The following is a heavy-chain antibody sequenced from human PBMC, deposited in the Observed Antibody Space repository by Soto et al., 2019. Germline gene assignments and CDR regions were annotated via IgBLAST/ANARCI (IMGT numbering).Heavy chain of an antibody. CDR1: GYTFTSYY. J-gene: IGHJ3*02. D-gene: IGHD2-2*01. CDR2: INPSGGST. CDR3: ARIYCSSTSCYASSRRSDAFDI. V-gene: IGHV1-46*01. Sequence: ASVKVSCKASGYTFTSYYMHWVRQAPGQGLEWMGIINPSGGSTSYAQKFQGRVTMTRDTSASTAYMELSSLRSEDTAVYYCARIYCSSTSCYASSRRSDAFDIWGQGTMVTVSS.